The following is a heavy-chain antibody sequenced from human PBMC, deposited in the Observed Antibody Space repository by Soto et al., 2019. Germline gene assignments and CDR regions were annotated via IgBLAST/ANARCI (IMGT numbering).Heavy chain of an antibody. CDR1: GGSVSSGSYY. CDR2: IYYSGST. J-gene: IGHJ5*02. V-gene: IGHV4-61*01. CDR3: AGSRHNLFDP. Sequence: SETLSLTCTVSGGSVSSGSYYWSWIRQPPGKGLEWIGYIYYSGSTNYNPSLKSRVTISVDTSKNQFSLKLSSVTAADTAVYYCAGSRHNLFDPWGQGTLVTVSS.